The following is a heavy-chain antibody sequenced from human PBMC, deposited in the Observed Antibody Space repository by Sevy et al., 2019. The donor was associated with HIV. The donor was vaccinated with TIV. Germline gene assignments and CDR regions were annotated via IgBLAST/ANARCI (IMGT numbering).Heavy chain of an antibody. J-gene: IGHJ4*02. V-gene: IGHV3-23*01. CDR1: GFTFSKYS. CDR3: AREGCTKPHDY. D-gene: IGHD2-8*01. CDR2: LSFVCGEI. Sequence: GGSLRLSCAASGFTFSKYSMSWVRQPPGKGLEWVSTLSFVCGEIKYADSVKGRFTISRDNSKSSVYLQMNNLRPEDTVVYYCAREGCTKPHDYWGQGTLVTVSS.